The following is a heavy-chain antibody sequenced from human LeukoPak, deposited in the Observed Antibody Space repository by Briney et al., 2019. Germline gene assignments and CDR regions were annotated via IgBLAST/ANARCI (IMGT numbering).Heavy chain of an antibody. V-gene: IGHV1-8*03. CDR3: AELGITMIGGV. CDR1: GYTFISYN. D-gene: IGHD3-10*02. CDR2: VNPRSGDA. J-gene: IGHJ6*04. Sequence: ASVKVSCKASGYTFISYNINWLRQATGQGLEWMGWVNPRSGDAGYLQKFQGRLTITRDSSIDTAYMDLSGLSSEDTAVYYCAELGITMIGGVWGKGTTVTISS.